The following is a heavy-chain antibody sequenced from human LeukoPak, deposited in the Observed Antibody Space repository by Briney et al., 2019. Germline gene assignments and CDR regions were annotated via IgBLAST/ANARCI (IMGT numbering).Heavy chain of an antibody. V-gene: IGHV3-7*01. CDR3: AREIFWSGYFSNLHFDF. J-gene: IGHJ4*02. CDR2: IKQDGSEK. D-gene: IGHD3-3*01. CDR1: GFTFSSYW. Sequence: PGGSLRLSCAASGFTFSSYWMSWVRQAPGKGLEWVANIKQDGSEKYYVDSVKGRFTISRDNAKNSLYLQMNSLRAEDTAVYYCAREIFWSGYFSNLHFDFWGRGTLVTVSS.